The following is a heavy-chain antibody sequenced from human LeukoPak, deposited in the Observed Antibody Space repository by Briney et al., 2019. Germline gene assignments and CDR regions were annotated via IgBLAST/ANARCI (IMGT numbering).Heavy chain of an antibody. J-gene: IGHJ5*02. CDR1: GFTFSSYW. V-gene: IGHV3-7*01. Sequence: PGGSLRLSCAASGFTFSSYWMSWVRQAPGKGLEWVANIKQDGSEKYYVDSVKGRFTISGDNAKNSLYLQMNSLRAEDTAVYYCARVSSSWLYNWFDPWGQGTLVTVSS. D-gene: IGHD6-13*01. CDR3: ARVSSSWLYNWFDP. CDR2: IKQDGSEK.